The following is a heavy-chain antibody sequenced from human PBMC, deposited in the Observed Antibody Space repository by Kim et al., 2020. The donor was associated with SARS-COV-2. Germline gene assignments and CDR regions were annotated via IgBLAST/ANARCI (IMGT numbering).Heavy chain of an antibody. V-gene: IGHV4-34*01. CDR2: T. D-gene: IGHD3-22*01. J-gene: IGHJ4*02. Sequence: TNYNPSLKSRVTISVDTSKNQFSLKLSSVTAADTAVYYCARGSSGYYCDYWGQGTLVTVSS. CDR3: ARGSSGYYCDY.